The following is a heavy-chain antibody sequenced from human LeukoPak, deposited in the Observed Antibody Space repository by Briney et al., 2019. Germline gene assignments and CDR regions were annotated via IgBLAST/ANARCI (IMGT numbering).Heavy chain of an antibody. CDR3: ARDGIPYDILTGYYNDYYYGMDV. J-gene: IGHJ6*02. V-gene: IGHV1-69*13. Sequence: SVKVSCEASGYTFTGYYMHWVRQAPGQGLEWMGGIIPIFGTANYAQKFQGRVTITADESTSTAYMELSSLRSEDTAVYYCARDGIPYDILTGYYNDYYYGMDVWGQGTTVTVSS. CDR1: GYTFTGYY. CDR2: IIPIFGTA. D-gene: IGHD3-9*01.